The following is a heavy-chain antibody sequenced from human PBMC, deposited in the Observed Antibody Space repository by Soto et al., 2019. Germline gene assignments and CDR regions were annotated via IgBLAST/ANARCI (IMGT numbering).Heavy chain of an antibody. V-gene: IGHV4-59*01. Sequence: SETLSLTCNVSGVPIMGYYWNWIRQPPGKPLEWIGSIYYTGGTNYNPSLKSRVTISVDTSKNHFSLKFNSLTAADTAVYYCGRGRLSTIEAPDYWGPGNLVTVS. CDR2: IYYTGGT. CDR3: GRGRLSTIEAPDY. J-gene: IGHJ4*01. CDR1: GVPIMGYY. D-gene: IGHD3-10*01.